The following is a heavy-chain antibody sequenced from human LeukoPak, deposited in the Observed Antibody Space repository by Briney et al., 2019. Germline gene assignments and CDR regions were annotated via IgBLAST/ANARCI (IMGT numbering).Heavy chain of an antibody. J-gene: IGHJ4*02. V-gene: IGHV1-2*02. CDR3: AGEYSGSYRSTPLDY. CDR2: INPNSGGT. D-gene: IGHD1-26*01. Sequence: GASVKVSCTASGYTFTGYYMHWVRQAPGQGLEWMGWINPNSGGTNYAQKFQGRVTMTRDTSISTAYMELSRLRSDDTAVYYCAGEYSGSYRSTPLDYWGQGTLVTVSS. CDR1: GYTFTGYY.